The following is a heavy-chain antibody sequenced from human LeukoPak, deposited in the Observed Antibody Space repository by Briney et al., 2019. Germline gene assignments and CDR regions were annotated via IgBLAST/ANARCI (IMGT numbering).Heavy chain of an antibody. CDR2: VKSKTDGGTT. D-gene: IGHD6-19*01. V-gene: IGHV3-15*01. CDR1: GFTFSDAW. CDR3: TTERRESSGWYNWCFDY. Sequence: VGSLRLSCEVSGFTFSDAWMSWVRQAPGKGLEWVGRVKSKTDGGTTDYGAPVKGRFTISRDDSKNTLYLQMNNLKTEDTAVYYCTTERRESSGWYNWCFDYWGQGTLVTVSS. J-gene: IGHJ4*02.